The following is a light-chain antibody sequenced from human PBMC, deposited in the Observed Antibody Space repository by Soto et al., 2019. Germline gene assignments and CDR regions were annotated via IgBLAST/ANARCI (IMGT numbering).Light chain of an antibody. Sequence: EIVLTQSPATLSLSPGERATLSCRASQSVSSYLAWYQQKPGQAPRLLIYDASNRATGIPARFSGSGSGTDFTLTISSLEPEDFAVYYCQQRSNWPPGGTFGQGNKVAIK. CDR1: QSVSSY. V-gene: IGKV3-11*01. CDR2: DAS. CDR3: QQRSNWPPGGT. J-gene: IGKJ1*01.